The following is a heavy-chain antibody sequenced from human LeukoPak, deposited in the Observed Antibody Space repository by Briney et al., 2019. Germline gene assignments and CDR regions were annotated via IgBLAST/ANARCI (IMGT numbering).Heavy chain of an antibody. V-gene: IGHV4-59*01. Sequence: SETLSLTCSVSGGPFNSYYWSWIRQPPGKGLEWIGYIYYSASTGYNPSLRSRVTMSLDTSKYQFSLNLSSVTAADTAVYYCARVDYYYYVDVWGKGNTVTVSS. CDR1: GGPFNSYY. J-gene: IGHJ6*03. CDR3: ARVDYYYYVDV. CDR2: IYYSAST.